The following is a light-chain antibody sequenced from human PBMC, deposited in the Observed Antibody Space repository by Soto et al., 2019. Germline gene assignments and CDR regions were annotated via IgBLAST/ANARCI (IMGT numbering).Light chain of an antibody. Sequence: QSALTQPASVSGSPGQSITISCTGTSSDVGNYNLVSWYQQHPGKAPKLMICEGSKRPSGVSNRFSGSKSGNTASLTISGLQAEDEADYYCCSYAGSSTFAVFGGGTQLTVL. V-gene: IGLV2-23*03. CDR1: SSDVGNYNL. CDR2: EGS. J-gene: IGLJ7*01. CDR3: CSYAGSSTFAV.